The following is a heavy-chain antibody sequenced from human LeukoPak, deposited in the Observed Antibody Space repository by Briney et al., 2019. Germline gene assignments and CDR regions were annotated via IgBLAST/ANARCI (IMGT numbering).Heavy chain of an antibody. J-gene: IGHJ3*02. V-gene: IGHV3-30-3*01. CDR2: ISSDGSDK. Sequence: GGSLRLSCAASGFTFTYYAMHWVRQAPGKGLEWVAFISSDGSDKYYADSLKGRFTISRDNSKNTLYLQMTSLRGEDTAMYYCAREGTARDAFDIWGQGTMVTVSS. CDR1: GFTFTYYA. D-gene: IGHD2-21*02. CDR3: AREGTARDAFDI.